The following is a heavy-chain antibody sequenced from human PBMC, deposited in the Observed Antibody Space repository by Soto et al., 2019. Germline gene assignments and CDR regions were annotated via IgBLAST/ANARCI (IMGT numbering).Heavy chain of an antibody. V-gene: IGHV5-51*01. D-gene: IGHD3-22*01. CDR2: IYPGDSDT. CDR3: ARGVTDYYDSSGYSTNWFDP. J-gene: IGHJ5*02. Sequence: PGESLKSSGKGSGYSCSSYWNGWVREMPGKGLEWMGIIYPGDSDTRYSPSFQGQVTISADKSISTAYLQWSSLKASDTAMYYCARGVTDYYDSSGYSTNWFDPWGQGTLVTVSS. CDR1: GYSCSSYW.